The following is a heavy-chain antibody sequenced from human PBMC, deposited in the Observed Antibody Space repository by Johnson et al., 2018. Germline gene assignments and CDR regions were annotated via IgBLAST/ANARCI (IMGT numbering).Heavy chain of an antibody. D-gene: IGHD2-15*01. J-gene: IGHJ2*01. CDR3: TRGDPRVSGGHWDCDL. CDR2: INARTGNT. CDR1: GDTFTNYA. V-gene: IGHV1-3*01. Sequence: QVQLVESGAEVRKPGASVKLSCKDSGDTFTNYAIHWVRQAPGQRLEWMGWINARTGNTKYSQRFPGRVSITRDTSASTAYLELSSLRFEDSAIYYCTRGDPRVSGGHWDCDLWGRGTLVTVSS.